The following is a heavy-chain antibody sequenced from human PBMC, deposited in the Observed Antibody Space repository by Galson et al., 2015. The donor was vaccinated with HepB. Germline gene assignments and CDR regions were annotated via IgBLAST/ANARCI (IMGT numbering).Heavy chain of an antibody. Sequence: SVKVSCKASGYTFTSYGISWVRQAPGQGLEWMGWISAYNGNTNYAQKLQGRVTMTTDTSTSTAYMELRSLRSDDTAVYYCARPMTTVNPDAFDIWGQGTMVTVSS. CDR2: ISAYNGNT. D-gene: IGHD4-17*01. CDR1: GYTFTSYG. CDR3: ARPMTTVNPDAFDI. J-gene: IGHJ3*02. V-gene: IGHV1-18*01.